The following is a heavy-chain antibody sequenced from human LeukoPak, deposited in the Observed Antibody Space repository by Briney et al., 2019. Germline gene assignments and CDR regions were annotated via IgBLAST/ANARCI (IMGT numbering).Heavy chain of an antibody. V-gene: IGHV4-61*02. CDR3: ARKRITMVRGVIMHDAFDI. D-gene: IGHD3-10*01. Sequence: SETLSLTCTVSGGSINSGTYYWSWIRQPAGKGLEWIGRIYTSGSTNYNPSLKSRVTMSVDTSKNQFSLKLSSVTAADTAVYYCARKRITMVRGVIMHDAFDIWGQGTMVTVSS. CDR2: IYTSGST. J-gene: IGHJ3*02. CDR1: GGSINSGTYY.